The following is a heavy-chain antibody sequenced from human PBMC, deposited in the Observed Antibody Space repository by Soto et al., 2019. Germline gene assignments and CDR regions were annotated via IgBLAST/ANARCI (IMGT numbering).Heavy chain of an antibody. CDR3: ARESGGLDP. V-gene: IGHV1-18*01. CDR1: GYTFTSYG. CDR2: ISAYNGNT. Sequence: GASVKVSCKASGYTFTSYGISWVRQAPGQGLEWMGWISAYNGNTNYAQKLQGRVTMTTDTSTNTAYMELGSLRSYDTALYYCARESGGLDPWGQGTLVTVSS. J-gene: IGHJ5*02.